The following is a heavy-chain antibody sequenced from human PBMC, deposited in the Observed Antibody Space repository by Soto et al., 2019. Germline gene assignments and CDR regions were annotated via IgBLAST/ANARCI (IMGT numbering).Heavy chain of an antibody. D-gene: IGHD3-10*01. J-gene: IGHJ4*02. CDR1: GSIFTGYG. V-gene: IGHV3-33*01. Sequence: QVHLVESGGGVAQPGRSLRLSCAASGSIFTGYGMHWVRQAPGKGLEWVAVIWFDGSNKYYADSVKGRFTISRDNSKNMLYLKINTLSVVDTVVDCCEGDGFGETPFGGYLDYRGKGTLVTVSS. CDR3: EGDGFGETPFGGYLDY. CDR2: IWFDGSNK.